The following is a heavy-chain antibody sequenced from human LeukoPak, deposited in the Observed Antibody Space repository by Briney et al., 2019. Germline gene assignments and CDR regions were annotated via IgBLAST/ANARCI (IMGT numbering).Heavy chain of an antibody. Sequence: SVKVSCKASGGTFSSYTISWVRQAPGQGLEWMGRIIPILGIANYARKFQGRVTITADKSTSTAYMELSSLRSEDTAVYYCARAGRAAGNIWDDYWGQGTLVTVSS. CDR1: GGTFSSYT. CDR2: IIPILGIA. V-gene: IGHV1-69*02. J-gene: IGHJ4*02. CDR3: ARAGRAAGNIWDDY. D-gene: IGHD6-13*01.